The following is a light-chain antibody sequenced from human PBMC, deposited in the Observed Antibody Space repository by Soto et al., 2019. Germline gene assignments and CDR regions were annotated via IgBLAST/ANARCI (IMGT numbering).Light chain of an antibody. CDR1: QSISSW. V-gene: IGKV1-5*01. J-gene: IGKJ1*01. CDR2: DAS. CDR3: QQYNSYWT. Sequence: DIPITQSPPTVSASVGDRVTITFRASQSISSWLAWYQQKPGKAPKLLIYDASSLESGVPSRFSGSGSGTEFTLTISSLQPDDFATYYCQQYNSYWTFGQGSKVAIK.